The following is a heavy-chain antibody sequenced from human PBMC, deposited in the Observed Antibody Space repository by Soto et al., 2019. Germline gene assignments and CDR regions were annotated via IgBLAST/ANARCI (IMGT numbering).Heavy chain of an antibody. D-gene: IGHD4-17*01. CDR1: GYSFTGYW. CDR3: ARLRLTTVTMPYGMDV. J-gene: IGHJ6*02. V-gene: IGHV5-51*01. CDR2: IYPGDSDT. Sequence: GESLKISCKGSGYSFTGYWIGWVCQMPGKGLEWMGIIYPGDSDTRYSPSFQGQVTISADKSISTAYLQWSSLKASDTAMYYCARLRLTTVTMPYGMDVWGQGTTVTVSS.